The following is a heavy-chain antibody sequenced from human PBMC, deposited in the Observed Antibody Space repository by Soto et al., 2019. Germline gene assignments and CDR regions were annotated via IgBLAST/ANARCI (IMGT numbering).Heavy chain of an antibody. Sequence: EVQLVESGGGFVQPGGSLKLSYVASGFTFSYSAIHWVRQAPGKGLEWVGRIRNKADSYATTCAASVQGRFTISRDDSRNTAYLQMDSLKTEDTAVYYCTRPGSDFDFWGRGTLVTVSS. CDR2: IRNKADSYAT. CDR3: TRPGSDFDF. V-gene: IGHV3-73*01. J-gene: IGHJ4*02. D-gene: IGHD7-27*01. CDR1: GFTFSYSA.